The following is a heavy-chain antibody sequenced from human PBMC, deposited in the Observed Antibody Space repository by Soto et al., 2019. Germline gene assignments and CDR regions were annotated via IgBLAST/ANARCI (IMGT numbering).Heavy chain of an antibody. V-gene: IGHV1-18*01. CDR3: ARDIFRGIVVVVAATGHWFDP. Sequence: ASVKVSCKASGYTFTSYGISWVRQAPGQGLEWMGWISAYNGNTNYAQKLQGRVTMTTDTSTSTAYMELRSLRSDDTAVYYCARDIFRGIVVVVAATGHWFDPWGQGTLVTVSS. J-gene: IGHJ5*02. D-gene: IGHD2-15*01. CDR1: GYTFTSYG. CDR2: ISAYNGNT.